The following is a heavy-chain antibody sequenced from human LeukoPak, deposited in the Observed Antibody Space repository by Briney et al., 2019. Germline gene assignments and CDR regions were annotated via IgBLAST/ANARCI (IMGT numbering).Heavy chain of an antibody. CDR3: AKRGIVVVPAAPVDAFDI. CDR2: IKQDGSDM. D-gene: IGHD2-2*01. V-gene: IGHV3-7*01. CDR1: GFTFSNNW. Sequence: GGSLRLSCVASGFTFSNNWMIWVRQAPGKGLEWVAHIKQDGSDMYYLDSVKGRFTVSRDNAKNSLYLQMNSLRAEDTAVYYCAKRGIVVVPAAPVDAFDIWGQGTMVTVSS. J-gene: IGHJ3*02.